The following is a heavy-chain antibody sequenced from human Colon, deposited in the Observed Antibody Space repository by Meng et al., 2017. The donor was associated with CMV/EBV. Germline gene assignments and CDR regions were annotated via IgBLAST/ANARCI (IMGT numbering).Heavy chain of an antibody. CDR1: VGSISTYY. J-gene: IGHJ4*02. CDR3: VRGGYSGTQTGGVQEY. D-gene: IGHD5-12*01. CDR2: ISTNRNT. Sequence: QGQLQEPGPGLVQPSGTLALPCPVSVGSISTYYGSWIRQPAGEGLEWLGRISTNRNTDYNPSLNSRATIWLDTSNNQFSLKLTSVTAADTAVYYCVRGGYSGTQTGGVQEYWGQGTLVTVSS. V-gene: IGHV4-4*07.